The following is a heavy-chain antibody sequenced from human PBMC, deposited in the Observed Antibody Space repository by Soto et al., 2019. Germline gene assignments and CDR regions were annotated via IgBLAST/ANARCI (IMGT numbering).Heavy chain of an antibody. V-gene: IGHV4-31*03. CDR1: GGSINRGGYY. CDR3: ARGAGGNFDFDY. Sequence: QVQMQESGPGLAKPSQTLALTGTVSGGSINRGGYYWTWIRQHPGKGLEWIGSVYYSGSTNYNPSLKSRVTITVDTSKNKFSLKLSSVSAADTAVYYCARGAGGNFDFDYWGQGTLVTVSS. CDR2: VYYSGST. J-gene: IGHJ4*02. D-gene: IGHD2-21*02.